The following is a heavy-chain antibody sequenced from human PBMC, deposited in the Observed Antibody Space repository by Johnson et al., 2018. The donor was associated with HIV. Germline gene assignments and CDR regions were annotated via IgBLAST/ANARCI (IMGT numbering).Heavy chain of an antibody. CDR2: IWYDGSNK. D-gene: IGHD3-10*01. CDR3: ARAPGFSRAFDI. J-gene: IGHJ3*02. Sequence: QVQLVESRGVLVQPGRSLRLSCAASGFTFSSYGMHWVRQAPGKGLEWVAVIWYDGSNKYYADFVKGRFTISRDNSKKTLSLQMNRLTAEDTAVYYCARAPGFSRAFDIWGQGTMVTVSS. V-gene: IGHV3-33*01. CDR1: GFTFSSYG.